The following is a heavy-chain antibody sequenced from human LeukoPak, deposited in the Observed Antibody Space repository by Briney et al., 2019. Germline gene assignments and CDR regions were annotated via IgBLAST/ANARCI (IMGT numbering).Heavy chain of an antibody. CDR1: GGSISSYY. J-gene: IGHJ5*02. V-gene: IGHV4-59*08. CDR3: ARNYGSGSYYL. Sequence: PSETLSLTCTVSGGSISSYYWSWIRQPPGKGLEWIGYIYYSGSTSYNPSLKSRVTISVDTSKNQFSLKLSSVTAADTAVYYCARNYGSGSYYLWGQGTLVTVSS. D-gene: IGHD3-10*01. CDR2: IYYSGST.